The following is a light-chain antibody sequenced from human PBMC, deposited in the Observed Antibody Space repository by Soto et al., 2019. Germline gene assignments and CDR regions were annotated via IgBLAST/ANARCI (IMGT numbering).Light chain of an antibody. CDR2: DAS. V-gene: IGKV1-5*01. J-gene: IGKJ1*01. Sequence: DIQLTQSPSTLSASIGDRVVITCRASQTIDRWLAWHQQRPGLAPRLLIYDASTLESGVPSRFSGSGSETEFTLTLSSLKPDEFATYHCQQYEGNPTFGQGTTVQVK. CDR3: QQYEGNPT. CDR1: QTIDRW.